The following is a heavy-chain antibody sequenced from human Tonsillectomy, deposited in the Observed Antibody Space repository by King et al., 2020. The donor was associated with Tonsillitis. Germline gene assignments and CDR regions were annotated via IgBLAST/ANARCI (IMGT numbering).Heavy chain of an antibody. CDR1: GGTFSSYG. J-gene: IGHJ6*02. D-gene: IGHD6-6*01. CDR3: ASGQLARGTYYYSYGMDV. Sequence: VQLVESGAEVKKPGSSVKVSCKASGGTFSSYGNSWVRQAPGQGLEWMGGIIPIFGTANYAQKFQGRVTITADESTSTAYMELSSLRSEDTAVYYCASGQLARGTYYYSYGMDVWGQGTTVTVSS. V-gene: IGHV1-69*01. CDR2: IIPIFGTA.